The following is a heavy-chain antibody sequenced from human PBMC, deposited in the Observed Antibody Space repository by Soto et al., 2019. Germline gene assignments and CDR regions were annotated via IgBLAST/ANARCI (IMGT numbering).Heavy chain of an antibody. V-gene: IGHV3-48*03. CDR2: IRGGGSPI. CDR3: ASKIFGTTYFDY. Sequence: EVQLVESGGGLVQPGGSLRLSCAASGLTFSTYEMNWVRQAPGKGLEWVSYIRGGGSPILYADSVKGRFTISRDNAKNSLYLQMNSLRAEDTAIYYCASKIFGTTYFDYWGQGALVTVSS. D-gene: IGHD1-7*01. CDR1: GLTFSTYE. J-gene: IGHJ4*02.